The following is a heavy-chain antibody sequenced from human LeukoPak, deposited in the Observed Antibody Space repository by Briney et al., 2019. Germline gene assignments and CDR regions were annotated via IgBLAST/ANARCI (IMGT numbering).Heavy chain of an antibody. CDR3: ARGSRWGPSSSSLDY. J-gene: IGHJ4*02. D-gene: IGHD6-6*01. V-gene: IGHV3-23*01. CDR1: GFTFSSYA. Sequence: PGGSLRLSCAASGFTFSSYAMSWVRQAPGKGLEWVSAISGSGGSTYYADSVKGRFTISRDDSKNTLYLQMNSLRAEDTAVYYCARGSRWGPSSSSLDYWGQGTLVTVSS. CDR2: ISGSGGST.